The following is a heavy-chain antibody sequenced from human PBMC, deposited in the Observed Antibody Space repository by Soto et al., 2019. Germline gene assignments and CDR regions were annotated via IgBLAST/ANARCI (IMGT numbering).Heavy chain of an antibody. CDR1: GITFGSRA. D-gene: IGHD3-3*01. V-gene: IGHV3-23*01. CDR2: ISGSGGST. CDR3: AKDRPSGYHKYYFDY. Sequence: GGSLRLSCVASGITFGSRAMIWVGQAPGKGLEWVSAISGSGGSTYYADSVKGRFTISRDNSKNTLYLQMDSLRAEDTAVYYCAKDRPSGYHKYYFDYWGQGTLVTVSS. J-gene: IGHJ4*02.